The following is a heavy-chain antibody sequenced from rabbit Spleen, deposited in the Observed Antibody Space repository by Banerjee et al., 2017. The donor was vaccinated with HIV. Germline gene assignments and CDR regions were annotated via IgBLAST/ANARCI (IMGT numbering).Heavy chain of an antibody. J-gene: IGHJ4*01. CDR2: IYTVSGTT. D-gene: IGHD1-1*01. CDR1: GFSFSSNYW. Sequence: QEQLEESGGGLVKPGGTLTLTCTASGFSFSSNYWICWVRQAPGKGLEWIGCIYTVSGTTNYASWAKGRFTISKTSSTTVTLQTTTLTAADTATYFCARPINYVDWNLWGPGTLVTVS. V-gene: IGHV1S45*01. CDR3: ARPINYVDWNL.